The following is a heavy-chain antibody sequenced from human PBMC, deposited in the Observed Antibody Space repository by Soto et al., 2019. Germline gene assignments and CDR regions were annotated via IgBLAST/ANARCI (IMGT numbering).Heavy chain of an antibody. CDR3: AREETAWPLAYGLDV. Sequence: PGGSLRLSCAASGLSFSTYSMNWVCQAPGKGLEWVSSISTRGEVYYADSVKGRFTISRDNSKNSVSLQMNSLRGDDTAVYYCAREETAWPLAYGLDVWGQGTTVTVSS. J-gene: IGHJ6*02. V-gene: IGHV3-21*01. CDR2: ISTRGEV. CDR1: GLSFSTYS. D-gene: IGHD2-21*02.